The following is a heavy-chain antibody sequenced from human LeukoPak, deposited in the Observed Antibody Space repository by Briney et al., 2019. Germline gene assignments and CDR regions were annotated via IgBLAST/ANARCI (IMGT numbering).Heavy chain of an antibody. CDR3: TTDNYDFWSGYYPDY. D-gene: IGHD3-3*01. J-gene: IGHJ4*02. CDR1: GFTFSNAW. V-gene: IGHV3-15*01. Sequence: GGSLRLSCAASGFTFSNAWMSWVRQAPGKGLEWVGRIKSKTDGGTTDYAAPVKGRFTISRDDSKNTLYLQMNSLKTEDTAVYYCTTDNYDFWSGYYPDYWGQGTLVTVSS. CDR2: IKSKTDGGTT.